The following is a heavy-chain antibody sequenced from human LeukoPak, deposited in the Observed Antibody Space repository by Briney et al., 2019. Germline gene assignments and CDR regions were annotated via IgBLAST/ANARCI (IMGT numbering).Heavy chain of an antibody. D-gene: IGHD3-3*01. V-gene: IGHV3-23*01. CDR3: TLNHITIFGVIVAGFDY. CDR1: GFTLSIYA. J-gene: IGHJ4*02. CDR2: ISGSGGST. Sequence: GGSVRLSCAASGFTLSIYAMNWVRQAPGKGLEWGSDISGSGGSTYYADSVKGRFTISRDNSKNTLYLQMNSLRAEDTAVYYCTLNHITIFGVIVAGFDYCGQGTLVTVSS.